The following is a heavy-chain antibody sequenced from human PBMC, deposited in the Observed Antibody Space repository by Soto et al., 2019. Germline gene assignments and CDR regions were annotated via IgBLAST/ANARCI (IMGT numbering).Heavy chain of an antibody. CDR2: INWNGGST. J-gene: IGHJ4*02. CDR3: ARDPYGSGSYKVGMGY. CDR1: GFTFDDYG. Sequence: EVQLVESGGGVVRPGGSLRLSCAASGFTFDDYGMSWVRQAPGKGLERVSGINWNGGSTGYADSVRGRFTISKDNAKNSLYLQMNSLRAEDTALYYCARDPYGSGSYKVGMGYWGQGTLVTVSS. V-gene: IGHV3-20*04. D-gene: IGHD3-10*01.